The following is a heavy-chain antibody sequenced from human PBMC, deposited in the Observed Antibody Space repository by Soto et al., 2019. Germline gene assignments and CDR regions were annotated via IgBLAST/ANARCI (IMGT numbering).Heavy chain of an antibody. CDR2: ISAYNGNT. Sequence: ASVKVSCKASGYTFTSYGISWVRQAPGQGLEWMGWISAYNGNTNYAQKLQGRVTMTTDTSTSTAYMELRSLRSDDTAVCYCARDSSGWDHDAFDIWGQGTMVTVSS. CDR3: ARDSSGWDHDAFDI. D-gene: IGHD6-19*01. CDR1: GYTFTSYG. V-gene: IGHV1-18*01. J-gene: IGHJ3*02.